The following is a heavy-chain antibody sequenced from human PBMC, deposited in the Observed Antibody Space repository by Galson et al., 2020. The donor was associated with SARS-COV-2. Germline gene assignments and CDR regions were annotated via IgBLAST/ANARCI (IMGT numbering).Heavy chain of an antibody. CDR2: ISYDGSNK. D-gene: IGHD5-18*01. J-gene: IGHJ4*02. CDR3: ARSVDIDMVNPFDY. CDR1: GFTFSSYA. Sequence: TGGSLSLSCAASGFTFSSYAMHWVRQAPGKGLEWVAVISYDGSNKYYADSVKGRFTISRDNSKNTLYLQMNSLRPEDTAVYYCARSVDIDMVNPFDYWGQGTLVTVSS. V-gene: IGHV3-30*04.